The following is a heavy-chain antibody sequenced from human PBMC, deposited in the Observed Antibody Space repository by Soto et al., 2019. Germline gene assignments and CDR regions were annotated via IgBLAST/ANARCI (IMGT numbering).Heavy chain of an antibody. CDR1: GFAFNTYA. CDR3: ANSDRGGSGNSNF. J-gene: IGHJ4*02. CDR2: ISGSGDRT. D-gene: IGHD3-10*01. V-gene: IGHV3-23*01. Sequence: EVQLLESGGGLVQPGGFLRLSCAASGFAFNTYAMDWVRQAPGKGLEWVSSISGSGDRTYYADSVKGRFTISRDNSENTLYLEMNSLRAEDTAFYYCANSDRGGSGNSNFWGQGTLVTVSS.